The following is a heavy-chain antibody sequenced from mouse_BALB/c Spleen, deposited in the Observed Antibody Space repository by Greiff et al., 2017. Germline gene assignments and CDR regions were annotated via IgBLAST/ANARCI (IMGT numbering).Heavy chain of an antibody. Sequence: EVQLQQSGPSLVKPSQTLSLTCSVTGDSITSGYWNWIRKFPGNKLEYMGYISYSGSTYYNPSLKSRISITRDTSKNQYYLQLNSVTTEDTATYYCARSDYGSSYDAMDYWGQGTSVTVSS. CDR3: ARSDYGSSYDAMDY. J-gene: IGHJ4*01. V-gene: IGHV3-8*02. CDR2: ISYSGST. D-gene: IGHD1-1*01. CDR1: GDSITSGY.